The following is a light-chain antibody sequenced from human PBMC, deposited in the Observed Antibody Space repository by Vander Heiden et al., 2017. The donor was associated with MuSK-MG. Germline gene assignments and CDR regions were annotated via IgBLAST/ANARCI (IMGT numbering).Light chain of an antibody. CDR1: SGSIASNY. CDR3: QSYDSSNLNV. J-gene: IGLJ6*01. Sequence: NFMLTQPHSVSESPGKTVTISCTGSSGSIASNYVQWYQQRPGSAPTTVIDEDNQRPSGVPDRFSGSIDSSSNSASLTISGRKTEDEADYYCQSYDSSNLNVFGRGTKVTVL. CDR2: EDN. V-gene: IGLV6-57*02.